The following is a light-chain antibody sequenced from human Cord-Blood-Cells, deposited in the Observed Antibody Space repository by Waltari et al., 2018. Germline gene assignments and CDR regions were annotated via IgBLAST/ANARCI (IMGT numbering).Light chain of an antibody. CDR1: RSNIGSNT. CDR3: AAWDDSLNGPV. J-gene: IGLJ2*01. V-gene: IGLV1-44*01. CDR2: SNN. Sequence: QSVLTQPPSASGTPGQRVTISCSGRRSNIGSNTVNWYQQPPGTAPKLLIYSNNQRPSGVPDRFSGSKSGTSASLAISGLQSEDEADYYCAAWDDSLNGPVFGGGTKLTVL.